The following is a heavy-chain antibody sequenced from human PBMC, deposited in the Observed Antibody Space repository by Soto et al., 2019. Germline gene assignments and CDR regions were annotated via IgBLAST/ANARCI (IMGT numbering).Heavy chain of an antibody. CDR1: GFTFSSFG. Sequence: QVQLVESGGGVVHPGRSLRLSCAASGFTFSSFGLHWVRQAPGKGLEWVALISYDGRNEYYADSVKGRFTISRDNSKNTMYLEMNSLREADTAVYFCAKDLRNNWNPGAFDIWGQGTMDTVSS. J-gene: IGHJ3*02. CDR2: ISYDGRNE. V-gene: IGHV3-30*18. D-gene: IGHD1-20*01. CDR3: AKDLRNNWNPGAFDI.